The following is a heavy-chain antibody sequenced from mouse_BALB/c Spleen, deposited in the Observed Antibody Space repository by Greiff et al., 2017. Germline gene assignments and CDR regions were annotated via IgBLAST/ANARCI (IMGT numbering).Heavy chain of an antibody. CDR1: GYTFTSYW. J-gene: IGHJ4*01. Sequence: QVQLQQPGAELVKPGASVNLSCKASGYTFTSYWMHWVKQRPGQGLEWIGEIDPSDSYTNYNQKFKGKATLTVDKSSSTAYMQLSSLTSEDSAVYYCARLSGHYAMDYWGQGTSVTVSA. D-gene: IGHD1-3*01. V-gene: IGHV1-69*02. CDR3: ARLSGHYAMDY. CDR2: IDPSDSYT.